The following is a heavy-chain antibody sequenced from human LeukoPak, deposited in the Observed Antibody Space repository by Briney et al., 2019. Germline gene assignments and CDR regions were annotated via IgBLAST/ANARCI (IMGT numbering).Heavy chain of an antibody. Sequence: PSETLSLTCTVSGGSISSYYWSWIRQPPGKGLEWIGYIYYSGSTNYNPSLKSRVTISVDTSKNQFSLKLSSVTAADTAVYYCARVADGDYYYMDVWGKGTTVTVSS. CDR3: ARVADGDYYYMDV. V-gene: IGHV4-59*01. J-gene: IGHJ6*03. CDR2: IYYSGST. CDR1: GGSISSYY. D-gene: IGHD3-16*01.